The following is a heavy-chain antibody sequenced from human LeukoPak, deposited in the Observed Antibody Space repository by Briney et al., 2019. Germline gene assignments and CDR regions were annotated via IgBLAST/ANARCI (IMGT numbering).Heavy chain of an antibody. J-gene: IGHJ4*02. CDR2: IKTKTDGGTT. D-gene: IGHD3-22*01. Sequence: GGSLRLSCAASGITFTNAWMSWVRQAPGKGLEWVGRIKTKTDGGTTDYSAPVKGRFTISRDDSKNTLYLQMNSLKTGDTAVYYCTTDGYYYDTFDSWGQGTLVTVSS. V-gene: IGHV3-15*01. CDR1: GITFTNAW. CDR3: TTDGYYYDTFDS.